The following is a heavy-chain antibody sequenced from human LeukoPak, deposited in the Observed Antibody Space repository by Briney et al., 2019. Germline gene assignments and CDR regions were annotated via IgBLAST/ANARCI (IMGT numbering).Heavy chain of an antibody. D-gene: IGHD2-8*01. Sequence: SETLSLTCTVSGVSISSYYWTWIRQPAGKGLEWIGRIYTSGSTSYNPSLKSRVTMSLDTSKNQFSLELTTVPAADTAVYYCARGGALTVGTLDYWGQGTLVTVSS. V-gene: IGHV4-4*07. CDR3: ARGGALTVGTLDY. CDR1: GVSISSYY. CDR2: IYTSGST. J-gene: IGHJ4*02.